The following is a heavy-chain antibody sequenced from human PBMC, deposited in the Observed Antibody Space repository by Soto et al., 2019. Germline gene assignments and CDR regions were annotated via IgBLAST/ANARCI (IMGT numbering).Heavy chain of an antibody. V-gene: IGHV3-23*01. Sequence: GGSLRLSCAASGFTFSSYAMSWVRQAPGKGLEWVSAISGSGGSTYYADSVKGRFTISRDNSKNTLYLQMNSLRAEDTAVYYCAKLSDCSGSSCYLSYYYYYGMDVWGQGTTVTVSS. CDR2: ISGSGGST. CDR1: GFTFSSYA. J-gene: IGHJ6*02. CDR3: AKLSDCSGSSCYLSYYYYYGMDV. D-gene: IGHD2-15*01.